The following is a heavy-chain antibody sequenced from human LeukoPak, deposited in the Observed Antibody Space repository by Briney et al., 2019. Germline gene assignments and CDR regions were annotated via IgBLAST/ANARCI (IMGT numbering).Heavy chain of an antibody. CDR2: IKQDGGQI. V-gene: IGHV3-7*01. CDR1: EFTFSSYR. Sequence: PGGSLRLSCAASEFTFSSYRMSWVRQAPGKGLEWVANIKQDGGQIYYLDSVKGRFTVSRDNAKNSLYLQMNSLRAEDTAVYYCARLGARQMLEYWGQGTLVTVSS. CDR3: ARLGARQMLEY. J-gene: IGHJ4*02. D-gene: IGHD4-17*01.